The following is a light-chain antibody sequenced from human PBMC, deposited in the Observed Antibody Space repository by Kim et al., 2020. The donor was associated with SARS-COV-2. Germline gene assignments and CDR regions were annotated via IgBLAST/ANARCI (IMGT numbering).Light chain of an antibody. V-gene: IGLV1-47*01. Sequence: SELTQPPSASGTPGQRVTISCSGSSSNIGNNYVSWFQQLPGTAPKLLIYRDSRRPSGVPERFSGSKSGTSASLPISGLRSEDEADYYCAAWDDSLSAVVFGGGTQLTVL. CDR2: RDS. CDR1: SSNIGNNY. J-gene: IGLJ3*02. CDR3: AAWDDSLSAVV.